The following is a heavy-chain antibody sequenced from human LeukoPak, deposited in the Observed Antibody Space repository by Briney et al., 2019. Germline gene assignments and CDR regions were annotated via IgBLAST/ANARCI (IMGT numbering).Heavy chain of an antibody. V-gene: IGHV2-5*02. J-gene: IGHJ3*02. CDR1: GFSLSTSGVG. Sequence: SGPTLVNPTQTLTLTCTSSGFSLSTSGVGVGWIRQPPGKALEWLALIYWDDDKRYSPSLKSRLTITKDTSKNQVVLTMTNMDPVDTATYYCARTYYYGSGSYYPLPLDAFDIWGQGTMVTVSS. CDR3: ARTYYYGSGSYYPLPLDAFDI. CDR2: IYWDDDK. D-gene: IGHD3-10*01.